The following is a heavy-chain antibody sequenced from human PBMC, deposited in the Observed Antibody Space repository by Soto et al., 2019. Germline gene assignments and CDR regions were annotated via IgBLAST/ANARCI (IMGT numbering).Heavy chain of an antibody. J-gene: IGHJ4*02. CDR3: VRESGVAADC. Sequence: VESGGVLVQPGGSLRLSCAASGFTFDSHWMHWVRQAPGEGLVWVSRIKTDGSAAAYADSVKGRFTSSRDNAKNTLYLQMNSLRAEDTAFYFCVRESGVAADCWGQGTLVTVS. CDR1: GFTFDSHW. CDR2: IKTDGSAA. V-gene: IGHV3-74*01. D-gene: IGHD6-19*01.